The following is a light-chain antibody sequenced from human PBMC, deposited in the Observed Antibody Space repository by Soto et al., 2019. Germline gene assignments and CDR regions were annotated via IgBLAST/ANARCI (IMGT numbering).Light chain of an antibody. CDR2: EVS. CDR3: KSRTGSVTYV. V-gene: IGLV2-14*01. CDR1: SSDVGSFNY. J-gene: IGLJ1*01. Sequence: QSALAQPASVSGSPGQSITISCTGTSSDVGSFNYVSWYQQVPGKAPKLLIYEVSNRPSGVSNRFSGSKSGNTASLTISGLQPEDEADYYCKSRTGSVTYVVGTGTKVTVL.